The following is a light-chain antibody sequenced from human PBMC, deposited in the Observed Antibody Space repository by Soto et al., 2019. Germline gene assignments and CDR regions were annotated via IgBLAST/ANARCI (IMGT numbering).Light chain of an antibody. CDR3: QQYGSAPLT. CDR2: GAS. J-gene: IGKJ4*01. V-gene: IGKV3-20*01. CDR1: QSVSSSY. Sequence: EIVLTQSPCTLSLSPGERATLSCRARQSVSSSYLAWYQQKPCQAPRLLIYGASSRATGITDRFSGSGSGTDFHLNISRLEPEDFAVYYCQQYGSAPLTFGGGTKVEIK.